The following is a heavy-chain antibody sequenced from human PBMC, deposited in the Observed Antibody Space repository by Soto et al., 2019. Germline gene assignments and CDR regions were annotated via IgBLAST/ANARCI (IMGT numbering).Heavy chain of an antibody. J-gene: IGHJ3*02. V-gene: IGHV5-51*01. D-gene: IGHD2-15*01. CDR3: ARGGYCSGGSCYLEDAFDI. Sequence: GESLKISCKGSGYSFTSYWIGWVRQMPGKGLEWMGIIYPGDSDTRYSPSFQGQVTISADKSISTAYLQWSSLKASDTAMYYCARGGYCSGGSCYLEDAFDIWGQGTMVTVSS. CDR1: GYSFTSYW. CDR2: IYPGDSDT.